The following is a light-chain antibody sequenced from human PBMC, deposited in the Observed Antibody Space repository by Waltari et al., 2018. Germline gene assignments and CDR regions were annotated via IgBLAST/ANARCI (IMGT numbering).Light chain of an antibody. CDR1: QSVSSY. CDR3: YQHSSGYS. CDR2: SAS. Sequence: VILTQSPATPSLSPGERATLSCRASQSVSSYLAWYQQKPGQAPRLLIHSASSRATGIPDRFSGSGSGTEFTLTISSLEPEDVGVYHCYQHSSGYSFGQGTKVEIK. J-gene: IGKJ2*03. V-gene: IGKV3-11*01.